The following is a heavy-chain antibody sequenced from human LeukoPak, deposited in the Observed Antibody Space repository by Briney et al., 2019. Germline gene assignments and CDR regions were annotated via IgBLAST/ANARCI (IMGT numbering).Heavy chain of an antibody. CDR1: GFTFSSNW. J-gene: IGHJ4*02. CDR2: IKQDGGEK. D-gene: IGHD2/OR15-2a*01. CDR3: ARVTYAVPDY. Sequence: GGSLRLSCAASGFTFSSNWMSWVRQAPGKGPEWVANIKQDGGEKYYVDSVKGRFTISRDNAKNSLFLQMNSLRAEDTAVYYCARVTYAVPDYWGQGTLVAVSS. V-gene: IGHV3-7*02.